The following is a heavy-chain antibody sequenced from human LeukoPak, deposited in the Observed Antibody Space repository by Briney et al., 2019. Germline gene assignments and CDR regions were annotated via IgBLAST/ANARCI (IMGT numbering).Heavy chain of an antibody. Sequence: GRSLRLSCAASGFTFSIYGMHWVRQAPGKGLEWVAVISSDGREEDYADSVRGRFTISRDNSRDTPYLQMSSLRPEDAAVYYCRAATKNRGYYFDYWGQGTLVTVSS. CDR2: ISSDGREE. D-gene: IGHD1-14*01. V-gene: IGHV3-30*03. CDR3: RAATKNRGYYFDY. J-gene: IGHJ4*02. CDR1: GFTFSIYG.